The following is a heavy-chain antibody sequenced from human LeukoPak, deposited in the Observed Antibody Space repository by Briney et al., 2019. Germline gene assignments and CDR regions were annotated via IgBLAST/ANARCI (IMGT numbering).Heavy chain of an antibody. CDR2: IIPIFGTA. Sequence: SVKVSCKASGGTFSSYAISWVRQAPGQGLEWMGGIIPIFGTANYAQKFQGRVTITADESTSTAYMELSSLRSEDTAVYYCARKLVGATPFDYRGQGTLVTVSS. CDR3: ARKLVGATPFDY. D-gene: IGHD1-26*01. V-gene: IGHV1-69*13. J-gene: IGHJ4*02. CDR1: GGTFSSYA.